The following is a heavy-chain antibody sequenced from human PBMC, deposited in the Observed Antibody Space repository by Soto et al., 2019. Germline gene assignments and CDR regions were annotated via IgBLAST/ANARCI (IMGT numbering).Heavy chain of an antibody. V-gene: IGHV3-33*01. CDR2: IWLDGSER. D-gene: IGHD1-1*01. J-gene: IGHJ5*01. CDR3: ARDASGTTSFLAS. CDR1: GFMFGTSG. Sequence: LRLSCEASGFMFGTSGMHWVRQAPGKGLEWVSGIWLDGSERYYSDSVKGRFTISRDNSKNTLFLQMNSLRVEDTAVYFCARDASGTTSFLASWGQGTRVTVSS.